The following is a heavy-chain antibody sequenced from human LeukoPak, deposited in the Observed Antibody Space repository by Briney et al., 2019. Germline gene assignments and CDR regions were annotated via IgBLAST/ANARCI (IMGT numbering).Heavy chain of an antibody. CDR3: AKVVSNPITMVRGSRWFDR. J-gene: IGHJ5*02. D-gene: IGHD3-10*01. CDR2: ISGSGGST. V-gene: IGHV3-23*01. CDR1: GFTFSSYG. Sequence: RGTLRLSCAASGFTFSSYGMSWVRQAPGKGLGWVSAISGSGGSTYYADSVKGRFTISRDNSKNTLYLQMNSLRAEDTAVYYCAKVVSNPITMVRGSRWFDRWGQGTLVTVSS.